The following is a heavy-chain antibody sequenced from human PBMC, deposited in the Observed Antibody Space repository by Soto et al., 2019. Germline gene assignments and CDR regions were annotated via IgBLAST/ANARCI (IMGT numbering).Heavy chain of an antibody. V-gene: IGHV3-7*03. CDR2: IAQDGTEI. CDR3: ARWSQAMDV. D-gene: IGHD2-15*01. CDR1: GFRFSDYY. J-gene: IGHJ6*02. Sequence: LRLSCATSGFRFSDYYMTWVRLAPGKGLEWVAYIAQDGTEIYNVDSVRGRFTISRDSAKSSVYLHMNGLTAEDTALYYCARWSQAMDVWGQGTSVTVSS.